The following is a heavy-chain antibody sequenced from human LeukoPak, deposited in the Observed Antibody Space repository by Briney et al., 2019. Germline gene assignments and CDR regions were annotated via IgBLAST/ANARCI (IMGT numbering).Heavy chain of an antibody. CDR1: GFTFSSYG. V-gene: IGHV3-33*06. CDR2: IWYDGSNK. J-gene: IGHJ6*03. D-gene: IGHD6-19*01. CDR3: AKDHGGVAGYYYYMDV. Sequence: PGRSLRLSCAASGFTFSSYGMHWVRQAPGKGLEWVAVIWYDGSNKYYADSVKGRFTISRDNSKNTLYLQMNSLRAEDTAVCYCAKDHGGVAGYYYYMDVWGKGTTVTVSS.